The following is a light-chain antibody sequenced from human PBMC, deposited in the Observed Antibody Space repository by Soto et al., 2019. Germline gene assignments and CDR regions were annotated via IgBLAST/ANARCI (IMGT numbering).Light chain of an antibody. J-gene: IGKJ1*01. V-gene: IGKV1-5*03. CDR2: KAS. Sequence: DIQMTQSPSTLSASVGDRVTITCRASQRINSWVAWYQQKPGKAPNLLIYKASNLETGVPSRFSGGGSGTEFNLTSSSLQPYESATYYFQQYSTSSQTFGQGPKLEI. CDR1: QRINSW. CDR3: QQYSTSSQT.